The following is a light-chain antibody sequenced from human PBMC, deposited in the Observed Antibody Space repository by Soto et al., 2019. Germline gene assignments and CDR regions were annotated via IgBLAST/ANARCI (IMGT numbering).Light chain of an antibody. CDR3: QEYYSPPFT. J-gene: IGKJ3*01. Sequence: DIQMTQSPSSLSASVGDTVTITCRASQGISSSLAWYQQKAGKVPDLLIYAASTLQSGVPSHFSGSGSGTDFTLTISSLQPEDVATYYCQEYYSPPFTFGPGTRVEIK. CDR2: AAS. V-gene: IGKV1-27*01. CDR1: QGISSS.